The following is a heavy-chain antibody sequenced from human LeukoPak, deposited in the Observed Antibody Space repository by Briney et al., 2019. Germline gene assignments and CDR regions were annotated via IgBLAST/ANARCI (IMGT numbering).Heavy chain of an antibody. J-gene: IGHJ3*02. D-gene: IGHD3-22*01. CDR3: ALAVRYYYDSSGYSLDAFDI. V-gene: IGHV4-39*07. CDR1: GGSISSSSYY. Sequence: PSETLSLTCTVSGGSISSSSYYWGWIRQPPGKGLEWIGSIYYSGSTYYNPSLKSRVTISVDTSKNQFSLKLSSVTAADTALYYCALAVRYYYDSSGYSLDAFDIWGQGTMVTVSS. CDR2: IYYSGST.